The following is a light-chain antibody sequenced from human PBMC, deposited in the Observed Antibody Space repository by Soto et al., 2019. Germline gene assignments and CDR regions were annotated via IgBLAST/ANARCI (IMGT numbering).Light chain of an antibody. J-gene: IGKJ5*01. CDR2: GAS. Sequence: IVLTQSPGTLSLSPGERATLSCRASQSVSNNYFAWYQQKPGQAPGLLIYGASSRAAGIPDRFTGSGSGTEFTLTISRLEPEDFALYYCQQYGNSAPITFGQGTRLEIK. CDR3: QQYGNSAPIT. CDR1: QSVSNNY. V-gene: IGKV3-20*01.